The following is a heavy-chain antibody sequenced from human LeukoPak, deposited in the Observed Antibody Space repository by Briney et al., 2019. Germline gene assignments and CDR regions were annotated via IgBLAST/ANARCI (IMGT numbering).Heavy chain of an antibody. CDR1: GYSISSGYY. CDR2: IYHSGST. J-gene: IGHJ5*02. D-gene: IGHD3-9*01. CDR3: ARVRYFDWSDWFDP. V-gene: IGHV4-38-2*01. Sequence: PSETLSLTCAVSGYSISSGYYWGWIRQPPGKGLEWIGSIYHSGSTYYNPSLKSRVTISVDTSKNQFSLKLSSATAADTAVYYCARVRYFDWSDWFDPWGQGPLVTVSS.